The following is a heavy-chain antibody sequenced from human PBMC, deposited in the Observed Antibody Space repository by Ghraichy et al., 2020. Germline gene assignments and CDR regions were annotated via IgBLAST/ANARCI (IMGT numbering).Heavy chain of an antibody. CDR3: ARAVPFGSVMVPFDS. V-gene: IGHV3-21*01. CDR1: GFTFNTYT. CDR2: ISSSSTYI. Sequence: GGSLRLSCAASGFTFNTYTMNWVRQAPGKGLEWVSYISSSSTYIHYADSVKGRFTLSRYNTKNSLYLQLNSLRAEDPAVYFCARAVPFGSVMVPFDSCCQATLVTVSS. D-gene: IGHD4/OR15-4a*01. J-gene: IGHJ4*02.